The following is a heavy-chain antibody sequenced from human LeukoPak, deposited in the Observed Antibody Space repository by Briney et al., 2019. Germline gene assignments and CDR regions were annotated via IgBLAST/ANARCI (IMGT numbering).Heavy chain of an antibody. D-gene: IGHD3-16*01. J-gene: IGHJ4*02. CDR3: ARSGIGGYYFDY. V-gene: IGHV3-7*01. CDR2: VKPDGNDK. CDR1: GFTFSTYS. Sequence: PGGSLRLSCAASGFTFSTYSMSWVRQPPGKGLEWVANVKPDGNDKYYVDSVKGRFTISRDNAKNSLYLQMNSLRAEDTAVYYCARSGIGGYYFDYWGQGTLVTVSS.